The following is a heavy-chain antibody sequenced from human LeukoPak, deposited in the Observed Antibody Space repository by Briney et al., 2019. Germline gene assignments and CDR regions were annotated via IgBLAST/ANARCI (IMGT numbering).Heavy chain of an antibody. V-gene: IGHV4-59*01. D-gene: IGHD1-26*01. Sequence: SETLSLTCTVSGGPISSYYWSWIRQPPGKGLEWIGYIYYSGSTNYNPSLKSRVTISVDTSKNQFSLRLSSVTAADTAVYYCARGTVTGGSYFDFDYWGQGTLVTVSS. CDR1: GGPISSYY. CDR2: IYYSGST. J-gene: IGHJ4*02. CDR3: ARGTVTGGSYFDFDY.